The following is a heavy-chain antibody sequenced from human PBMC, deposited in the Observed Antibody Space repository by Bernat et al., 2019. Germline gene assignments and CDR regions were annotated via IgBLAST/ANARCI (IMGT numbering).Heavy chain of an antibody. Sequence: QVQLVESGGGVVQPGRSLRLSCAASGFTFSSYGMHWVRQAPGKGLEWVAVISYDGSNKYYADSMKCRFTISRDNSKNTLYLQMNSLRAEDTAVYYCAKDLERWLRTFNFFDPWGQGTLVTVSS. CDR2: ISYDGSNK. D-gene: IGHD5-12*01. V-gene: IGHV3-30*18. J-gene: IGHJ5*02. CDR1: GFTFSSYG. CDR3: AKDLERWLRTFNFFDP.